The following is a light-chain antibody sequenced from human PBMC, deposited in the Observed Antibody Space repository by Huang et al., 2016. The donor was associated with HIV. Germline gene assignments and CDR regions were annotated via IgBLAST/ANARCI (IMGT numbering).Light chain of an antibody. CDR2: GSS. CDR3: HQYNNWLLS. CDR1: RSVSTN. Sequence: EIVMTQSPATLSVSPGERVTLSCWANRSVSTNLACYQQIPGQAPRLLIFGSSTRAPGIPARFSGSGSGTDFSRTISSLQSEDFALYYCHQYNNWLLSFGGGTRVDI. V-gene: IGKV3-15*01. J-gene: IGKJ4*01.